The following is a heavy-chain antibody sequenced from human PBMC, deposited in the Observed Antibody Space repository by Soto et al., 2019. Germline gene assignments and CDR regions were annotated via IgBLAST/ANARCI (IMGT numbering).Heavy chain of an antibody. Sequence: SETLSLTCTVSGGSISSAAYYWSWIRQHPGKGLEWIGYISHSGSTYCTPSLKSRVIISADTSKNQFSLKLSSVTAADTAVYYCARQPQQLGDFDYWGQGTLVTVSS. J-gene: IGHJ4*02. CDR1: GGSISSAAYY. CDR3: ARQPQQLGDFDY. D-gene: IGHD6-13*01. CDR2: ISHSGST. V-gene: IGHV4-31*03.